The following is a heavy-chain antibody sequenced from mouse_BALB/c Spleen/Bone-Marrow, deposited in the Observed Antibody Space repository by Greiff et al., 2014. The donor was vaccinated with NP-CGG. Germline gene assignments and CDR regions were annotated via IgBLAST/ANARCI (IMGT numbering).Heavy chain of an antibody. Sequence: VQLQQSGPELVKPGASVKMSCKASGYTFTSYVMHWVKQKPGQGLEWIGYINPYNDGTKYNEKFKGKATPTSDKSSSTAYMELSSLTSEDSAVYYCARRQFITTAAWFAYWGQGTLVTVSA. CDR3: ARRQFITTAAWFAY. CDR2: INPYNDGT. CDR1: GYTFTSYV. J-gene: IGHJ3*01. V-gene: IGHV1-14*01. D-gene: IGHD1-2*01.